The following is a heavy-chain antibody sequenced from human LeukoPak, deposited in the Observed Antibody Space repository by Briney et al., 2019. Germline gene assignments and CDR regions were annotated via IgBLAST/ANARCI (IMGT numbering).Heavy chain of an antibody. CDR1: GYSFTSYW. J-gene: IGHJ4*02. D-gene: IGHD3-9*01. V-gene: IGHV5-51*01. CDR2: IYPGDSDT. CDR3: ARGGVSFFDWLAFDY. Sequence: GESLKISCKGSGYSFTSYWIGWVRQMPGKGLEWMGIIYPGDSDTRYRLSFQDQVTISADKSITTAYLQWSSLKASDTGMYYCARGGVSFFDWLAFDYWGQGTLVTVSS.